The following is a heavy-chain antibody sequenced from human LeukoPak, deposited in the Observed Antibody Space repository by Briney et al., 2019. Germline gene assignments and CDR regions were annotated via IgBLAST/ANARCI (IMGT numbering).Heavy chain of an antibody. Sequence: PGGSLRLSCAASGFTVSSNYMSWVRQAPGKGLEWVSVIYSGGSTYYADSVKGRFTISRDNSKNTLYLQMNSLRAEDTAVYHCASGVFTVWGSYRRDYWGQGTLVTVSS. D-gene: IGHD3-16*02. CDR2: IYSGGST. J-gene: IGHJ4*02. CDR1: GFTVSSNY. CDR3: ASGVFTVWGSYRRDY. V-gene: IGHV3-53*01.